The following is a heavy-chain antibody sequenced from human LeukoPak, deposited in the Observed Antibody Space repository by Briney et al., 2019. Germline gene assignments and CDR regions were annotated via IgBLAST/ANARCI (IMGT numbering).Heavy chain of an antibody. CDR2: INHSGST. J-gene: IGHJ4*02. CDR3: ARLLPRYYDSSGQMYYFDY. D-gene: IGHD3-22*01. V-gene: IGHV4-34*01. CDR1: GGSFSGYY. Sequence: SETLSLTCAVYGGSFSGYYWSWIRQPPGKGLEWIGEINHSGSTNYNPSLKSRVTISVDTSKNQFSLKLSSVTAADTAVYYCARLLPRYYDSSGQMYYFDYWGQGTLVTVSS.